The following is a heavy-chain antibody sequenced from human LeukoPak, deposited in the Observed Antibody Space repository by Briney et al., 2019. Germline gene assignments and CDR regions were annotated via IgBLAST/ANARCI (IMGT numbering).Heavy chain of an antibody. J-gene: IGHJ4*02. V-gene: IGHV4-39*01. Sequence: SETLSLTCTVSGGSISSSSYYWGWIRQPPGKGLEWIGSIYYSGSTYYNPSLKGRVTISVDTSKNQFSLKLSSVTAADTAVYYCARRYYYDSSGLLYYFDYWGQGTLVTVSS. D-gene: IGHD3-22*01. CDR1: GGSISSSSYY. CDR2: IYYSGST. CDR3: ARRYYYDSSGLLYYFDY.